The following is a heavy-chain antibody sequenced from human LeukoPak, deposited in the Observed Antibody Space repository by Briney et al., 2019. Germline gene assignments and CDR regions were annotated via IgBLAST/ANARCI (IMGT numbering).Heavy chain of an antibody. CDR1: GFTFSSYS. CDR3: ARYCSSTSCYYEDYGMDV. D-gene: IGHD2-2*01. CDR2: ISSSSSYI. J-gene: IGHJ6*02. V-gene: IGHV3-21*01. Sequence: PGGSLRLSCAASGFTFSSYSMNWVRQAPGKGLEWVSSISSSSSYIYYADSVKGRFTISRGNAKNSLYLQMNSLRAEDTAVYYCARYCSSTSCYYEDYGMDVWGQGTTVTVSS.